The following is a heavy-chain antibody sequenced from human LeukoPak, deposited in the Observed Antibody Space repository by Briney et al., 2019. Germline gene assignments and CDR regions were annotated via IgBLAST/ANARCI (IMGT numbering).Heavy chain of an antibody. D-gene: IGHD3-22*01. CDR3: ARGNTMIGDDAFDI. CDR2: INPNSGGT. V-gene: IGHV1-2*02. CDR1: GYTFTGYY. Sequence: ASVKVSCKASGYTFTGYYMHWVRQAPGQGLEWMGWINPNSGGTNYAQKFQGRVTMTRDTPISTAYMELSRLRSDDTAVYYCARGNTMIGDDAFDIWGQGTMVTVSS. J-gene: IGHJ3*02.